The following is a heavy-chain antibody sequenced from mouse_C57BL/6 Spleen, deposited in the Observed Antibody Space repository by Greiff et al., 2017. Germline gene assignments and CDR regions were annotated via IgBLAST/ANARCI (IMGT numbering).Heavy chain of an antibody. CDR2: ISYDGSN. J-gene: IGHJ2*01. D-gene: IGHD1-1*01. V-gene: IGHV3-6*01. CDR3: AREDYGSSYNY. CDR1: GYSITSGYY. Sequence: EVKLVESGPGLVKPSQSLSLTCSVTGYSITSGYYWNWIRQFPGNQLEWMGYISYDGSNNSNPSLKNRITITRDTTKNQFFLKLNSLNTEDTATYYRAREDYGSSYNYWGQGTTLTVSS.